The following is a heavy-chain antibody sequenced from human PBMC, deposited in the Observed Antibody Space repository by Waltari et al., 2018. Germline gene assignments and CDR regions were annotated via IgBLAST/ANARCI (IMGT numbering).Heavy chain of an antibody. CDR1: GGTFSSYA. CDR3: ARDPGPVAAPPYYYYYGMDV. Sequence: QVQLVQSGAEVKKPGSSVKVSCKASGGTFSSYAISWVGQAPGQGLEWMGGIIPIFGTANYAQKFQGRVTITADESTSTAYMELSSLRSEDTAVYYCARDPGPVAAPPYYYYYGMDVWGQGTTVTVSS. J-gene: IGHJ6*02. CDR2: IIPIFGTA. D-gene: IGHD6-13*01. V-gene: IGHV1-69*12.